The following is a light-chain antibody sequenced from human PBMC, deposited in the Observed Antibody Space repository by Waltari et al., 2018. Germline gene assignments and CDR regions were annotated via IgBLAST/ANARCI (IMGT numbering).Light chain of an antibody. V-gene: IGLV1-40*01. CDR2: GTN. Sequence: QSVLTQPHSQPGAPGESITISCTWTSSNIAASYDVHWYLQLPGPAPKLLILGTNYRPSGVPHRFSACTSDPPACLDITGVEAEDEADYYCQSYDSSLSGVLFGRGTKLTVL. J-gene: IGLJ2*01. CDR1: SSNIAASYD. CDR3: QSYDSSLSGVL.